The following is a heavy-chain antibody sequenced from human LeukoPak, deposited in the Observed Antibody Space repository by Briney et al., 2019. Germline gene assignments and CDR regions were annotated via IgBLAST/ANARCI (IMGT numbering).Heavy chain of an antibody. Sequence: GRSLRLSCAASGFTFDDYAMHWVRQAPGKCLEWVSGISWNSGSIGYADSVKGRFTISRDNAKNSLYLQMNSLRAEDMALYYCAKDIGRYYYDSSGYYVYWGQGTLVTVSS. CDR1: GFTFDDYA. CDR3: AKDIGRYYYDSSGYYVY. V-gene: IGHV3-9*03. CDR2: ISWNSGSI. D-gene: IGHD3-22*01. J-gene: IGHJ4*02.